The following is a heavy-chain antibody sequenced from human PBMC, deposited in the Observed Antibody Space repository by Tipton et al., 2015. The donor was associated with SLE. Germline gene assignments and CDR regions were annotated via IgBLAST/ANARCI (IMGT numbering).Heavy chain of an antibody. Sequence: SLRLSCAASGFTFSTYGMHWVRQAPGKGLEWVAFIWYDGSTKYYAHSVKGRFTISKDNSKNTLYLQMNSLRAEDTAVYYCARERSDDAFDIWGQGTMVTVSS. CDR2: IWYDGSTK. J-gene: IGHJ3*02. V-gene: IGHV3-33*01. D-gene: IGHD4-17*01. CDR1: GFTFSTYG. CDR3: ARERSDDAFDI.